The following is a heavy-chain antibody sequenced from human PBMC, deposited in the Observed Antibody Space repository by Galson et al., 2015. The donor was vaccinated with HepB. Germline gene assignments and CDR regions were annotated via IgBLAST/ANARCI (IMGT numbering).Heavy chain of an antibody. CDR1: GFTFSSYS. CDR2: ISSSSSYI. J-gene: IGHJ6*03. Sequence: SLRLSCAASGFTFSSYSMNWVRQAPGKGLEWVSSISSSSSYIYYADSVKGRFTISRDNAKNSLYLQMNSLRAEDTAVYYCARTVESYYYYMDVWGKGTTVTVSS. V-gene: IGHV3-21*01. CDR3: ARTVESYYYYMDV.